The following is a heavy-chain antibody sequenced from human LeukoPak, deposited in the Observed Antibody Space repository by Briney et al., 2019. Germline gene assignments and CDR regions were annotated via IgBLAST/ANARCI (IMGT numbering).Heavy chain of an antibody. CDR2: ISSSGSTI. CDR1: GFTFSDYY. D-gene: IGHD2-2*01. V-gene: IGHV3-11*01. Sequence: GGSLRLSCAASGFTFSDYYMSWIRQAPGKGLEWVSYISSSGSTIYYVDSVKGRFTISRDNAKNSLYLQMNSLRAEDTAVYYCARAIVVVPAAHFDYWGQGTLVTVSS. CDR3: ARAIVVVPAAHFDY. J-gene: IGHJ4*02.